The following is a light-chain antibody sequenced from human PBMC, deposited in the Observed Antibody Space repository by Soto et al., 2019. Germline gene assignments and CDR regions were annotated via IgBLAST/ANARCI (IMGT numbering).Light chain of an antibody. CDR1: SSDVGGYNY. J-gene: IGLJ3*02. Sequence: QSVLTQPASVSGSPGQSITISCTGTSSDVGGYNYVSWYQQHPGKAPKLMIYEVSNRPSGVSNRFSGSKSGNTASPTISGLQAEDEADYYCSSFTSINTWVFGGGTKITVL. CDR3: SSFTSINTWV. V-gene: IGLV2-14*01. CDR2: EVS.